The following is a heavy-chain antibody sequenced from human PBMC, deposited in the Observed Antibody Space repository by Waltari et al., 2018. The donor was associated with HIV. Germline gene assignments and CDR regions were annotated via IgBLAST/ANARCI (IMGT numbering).Heavy chain of an antibody. CDR2: MNPNSGNT. V-gene: IGHV1-8*01. CDR1: GYTFHSYD. D-gene: IGHD3-22*01. Sequence: QVQLVQSGAEVKKPGASVKVSCKAPGYTFHSYDINWVRQATGQGLEWMGWMNPNSGNTGYAQKFQGRVTMTRNTSISTAFMEVSSLRSEDTAVYYCARVYYDSSGYYGAAGYWGQGTLVTVSS. J-gene: IGHJ4*02. CDR3: ARVYYDSSGYYGAAGY.